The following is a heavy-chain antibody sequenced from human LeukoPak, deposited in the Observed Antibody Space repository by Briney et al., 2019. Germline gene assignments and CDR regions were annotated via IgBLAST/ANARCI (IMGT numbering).Heavy chain of an antibody. CDR2: INPNSGGT. D-gene: IGHD1-26*01. Sequence: ASVKVSCKASGYTFTGYYMHWVRQAPGQGLEWMGWINPNSGGTNYAQKFQGRVTMTRVTSISTAYMELSRLRSDDTAVYYCARDWEGLGEYWYFDLWGRGTLVTVSS. V-gene: IGHV1-2*02. J-gene: IGHJ2*01. CDR1: GYTFTGYY. CDR3: ARDWEGLGEYWYFDL.